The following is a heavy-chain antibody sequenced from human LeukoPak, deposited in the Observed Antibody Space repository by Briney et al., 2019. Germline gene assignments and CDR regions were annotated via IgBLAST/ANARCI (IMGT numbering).Heavy chain of an antibody. CDR1: GGSFSGYY. CDR2: INHSGST. V-gene: IGHV4-34*01. Sequence: SETLSLTCAVYGGSFSGYYWSWIRQPPGKGLEWIGEINHSGSTDYNPSLKSRVTISVDTSKKQFSLKLSSVTAADTALYYCARNYYDSSGYLPDWGQGTLVTVSS. D-gene: IGHD3-22*01. CDR3: ARNYYDSSGYLPD. J-gene: IGHJ4*02.